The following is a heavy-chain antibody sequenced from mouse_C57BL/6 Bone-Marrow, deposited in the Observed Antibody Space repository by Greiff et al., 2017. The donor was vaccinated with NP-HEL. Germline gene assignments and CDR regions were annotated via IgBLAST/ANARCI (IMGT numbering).Heavy chain of an antibody. V-gene: IGHV1-50*01. CDR1: GYTFTSYW. CDR2: IDPSDSYT. Sequence: VQLQQPGAELVKPGASVKLSCKASGYTFTSYWMQWVKQRPGQGLEWIGEIDPSDSYTNYNQKFKGKATLTVDTSSSTASMQLSSLTSEDSAVYYCARDGYYLHWYFDVWGTGTTVTVSS. CDR3: ARDGYYLHWYFDV. J-gene: IGHJ1*03. D-gene: IGHD2-3*01.